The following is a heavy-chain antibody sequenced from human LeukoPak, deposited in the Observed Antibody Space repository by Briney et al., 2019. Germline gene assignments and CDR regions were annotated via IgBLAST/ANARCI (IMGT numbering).Heavy chain of an antibody. J-gene: IGHJ6*02. D-gene: IGHD6-13*01. CDR2: IYYSGST. Sequence: SETLSLTCTVSGGSISSYYWSWIRQPPGKGLEWIGYIYYSGSTNYNPSLKSRVTISVDTSKNQFSLKLSSVTAADTAVYYCAGAPPEDSSSSAKPYYYDGMDVWGQGTTVTVSS. CDR3: AGAPPEDSSSSAKPYYYDGMDV. CDR1: GGSISSYY. V-gene: IGHV4-59*01.